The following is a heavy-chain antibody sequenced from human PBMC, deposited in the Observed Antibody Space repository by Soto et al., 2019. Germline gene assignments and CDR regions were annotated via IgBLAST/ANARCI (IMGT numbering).Heavy chain of an antibody. CDR1: GFTFSSYG. CDR2: ISYDGSNK. J-gene: IGHJ4*02. D-gene: IGHD3-22*01. V-gene: IGHV3-30*18. CDR3: AKDISAYYYDSSGGVLDY. Sequence: GGSLRLSCAASGFTFSSYGMHWVRQAPGKGLEWVAVISYDGSNKYYADSVKGRFTISRDNTKNTLYLQMNSLRAEDTAVYYCAKDISAYYYDSSGGVLDYWGQGTLVTVSS.